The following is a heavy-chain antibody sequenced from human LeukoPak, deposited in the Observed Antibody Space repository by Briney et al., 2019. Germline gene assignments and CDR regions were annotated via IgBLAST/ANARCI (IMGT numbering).Heavy chain of an antibody. CDR3: ARVRTPDWFDP. CDR2: IYYSGST. Sequence: SETLSLTCTVSGGSISSGGYYWSWLRQHPGKGLEWIGYIYYSGSTYYNPSLKSRVTISVDTSKNQFSLKLSSVTAADTAVYYCARVRTPDWFDPWGQGTLVTVSS. CDR1: GGSISSGGYY. J-gene: IGHJ5*02. V-gene: IGHV4-31*03. D-gene: IGHD1-14*01.